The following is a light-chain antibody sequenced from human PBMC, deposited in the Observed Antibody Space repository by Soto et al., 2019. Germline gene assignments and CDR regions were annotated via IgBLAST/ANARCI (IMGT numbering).Light chain of an antibody. CDR2: GAS. CDR1: QSIRNN. Sequence: EIVMTQSPAILSVSPGDGATLFCRASQSIRNNFLAWYQHKPGQAPRLLIHGASTRATGVPARFSGSASETEFTLTISSLQSEYFAVYYCQQYSAWPLTFGGGTKVEI. V-gene: IGKV3-15*01. CDR3: QQYSAWPLT. J-gene: IGKJ4*01.